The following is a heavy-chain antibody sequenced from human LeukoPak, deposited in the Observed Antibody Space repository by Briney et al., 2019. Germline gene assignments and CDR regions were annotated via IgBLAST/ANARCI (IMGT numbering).Heavy chain of an antibody. J-gene: IGHJ4*02. Sequence: SETLSLTCAVYSGSLSGYYWSWIRQPPGKGLEWIGETNHSGGTNYNPSLKSRVTIAVDTSKNQFSLKLTSVTAADTAVYYCARGLVRASGNYLYYWGQGTLVTVSS. D-gene: IGHD1-26*01. CDR1: SGSLSGYY. V-gene: IGHV4-34*01. CDR2: TNHSGGT. CDR3: ARGLVRASGNYLYY.